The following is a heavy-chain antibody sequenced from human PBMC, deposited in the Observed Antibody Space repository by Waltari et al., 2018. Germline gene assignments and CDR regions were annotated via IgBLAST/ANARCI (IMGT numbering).Heavy chain of an antibody. D-gene: IGHD2-2*01. CDR2: VNPSSGGT. CDR3: ATAPDAFQIIN. Sequence: QLQLVQSGAEVKKPGASVKVSCKTSGYTFTGYYMYWVRQAPGQGLEWMGWVNPSSGGTAYAQKFQCRVTLTRDTSISTAYMELNRLISDDSAMYYCATAPDAFQIINWGQGTLVTVSS. V-gene: IGHV1-2*02. J-gene: IGHJ4*02. CDR1: GYTFTGYY.